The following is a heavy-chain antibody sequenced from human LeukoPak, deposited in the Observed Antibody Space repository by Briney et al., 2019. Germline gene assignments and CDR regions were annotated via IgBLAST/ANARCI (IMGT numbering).Heavy chain of an antibody. J-gene: IGHJ5*02. CDR2: IYYSGST. CDR1: GGSISSSSYY. V-gene: IGHV4-30-4*08. Sequence: PSETLSLTCTVSGGSISSSSYYWGWIRQPPGKGLEWIGYIYYSGSTYYNPSLKSRLTISVDTSKNQFSLKLSSVTAADTAVYYCARVEDSSGYDWFDPWGQGALVTVSS. D-gene: IGHD3-22*01. CDR3: ARVEDSSGYDWFDP.